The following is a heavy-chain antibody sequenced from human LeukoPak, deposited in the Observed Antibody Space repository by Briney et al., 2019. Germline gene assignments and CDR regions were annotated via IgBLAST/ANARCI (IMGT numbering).Heavy chain of an antibody. Sequence: TGGCLRLSCAASGFTFSSSAMSWIRHAPGKGLEWVSYISTSGTYTKYADSVKGRFTISRDNAKNSLYLQMNSLRAEDTAVYYCARDRGTSETTVVTPNYYYGMDVWGQGTTVTVSS. CDR2: ISTSGTYT. CDR3: ARDRGTSETTVVTPNYYYGMDV. D-gene: IGHD4-23*01. J-gene: IGHJ6*02. V-gene: IGHV3-11*05. CDR1: GFTFSSSA.